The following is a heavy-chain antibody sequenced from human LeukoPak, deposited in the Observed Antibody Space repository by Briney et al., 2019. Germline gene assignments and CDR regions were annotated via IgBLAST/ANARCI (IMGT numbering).Heavy chain of an antibody. D-gene: IGHD4-17*01. Sequence: SQTLSLTCTVSGGSISCGDYYWSWIRQPPGKGLEWIGYIYYSGSTNYNPSLKSRVTISVDTSKNQFSLKLSSVTAADTAVYYCARRVATVTDDAFDIWGQGTMVTVSS. V-gene: IGHV4-61*08. J-gene: IGHJ3*02. CDR2: IYYSGST. CDR3: ARRVATVTDDAFDI. CDR1: GGSISCGDYY.